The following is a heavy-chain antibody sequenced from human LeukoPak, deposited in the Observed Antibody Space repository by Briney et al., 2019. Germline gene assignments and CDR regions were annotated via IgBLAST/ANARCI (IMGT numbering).Heavy chain of an antibody. CDR1: GYTFTGYY. CDR2: INPNSGGT. CDR3: AREVVPAAIPKANPDWFDP. D-gene: IGHD2-2*02. V-gene: IGHV1-2*02. J-gene: IGHJ5*02. Sequence: ASVKVSCKASGYTFTGYYMHWVRQAPGQGLEWMGWINPNSGGTNYAQKFQGRVTMTRDTSISTAYMELSRLRSDDTAVYYCAREVVPAAIPKANPDWFDPWGQGTPVTVSS.